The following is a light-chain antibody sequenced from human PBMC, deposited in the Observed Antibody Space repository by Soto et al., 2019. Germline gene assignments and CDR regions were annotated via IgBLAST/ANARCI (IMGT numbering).Light chain of an antibody. CDR2: DVS. CDR3: SSYTSSGTYV. V-gene: IGLV2-14*01. Sequence: QSVLTQAASVSGSPGQSIAISCTGTSSDVGGYNYVSWYQQHPGKAPKLMVYDVSNRPSGVSNRFSGSKSGNTASLTISWLQAEDEADYYCSSYTSSGTYVFGTGTKVTVL. J-gene: IGLJ1*01. CDR1: SSDVGGYNY.